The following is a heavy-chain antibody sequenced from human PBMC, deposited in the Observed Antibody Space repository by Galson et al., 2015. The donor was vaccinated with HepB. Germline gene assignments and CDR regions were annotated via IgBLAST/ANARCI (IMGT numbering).Heavy chain of an antibody. Sequence: TLSLTCTVSGGSISSGGYYWSWIRQHPGKGLEWIGYIYYSGSTYYNPSLKSRVTISVDTSKNQFSLNLSSVTAADTAVYYCARLGSSSWYRGYAFDIWGQGTMVTVSS. J-gene: IGHJ3*02. CDR3: ARLGSSSWYRGYAFDI. CDR1: GGSISSGGYY. V-gene: IGHV4-31*03. D-gene: IGHD6-13*01. CDR2: IYYSGST.